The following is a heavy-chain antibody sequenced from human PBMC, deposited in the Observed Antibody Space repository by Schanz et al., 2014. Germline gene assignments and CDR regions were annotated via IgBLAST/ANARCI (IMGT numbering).Heavy chain of an antibody. CDR3: AKEDRNHNSDYVY. J-gene: IGHJ4*02. V-gene: IGHV3-33*06. CDR1: GFTFSAYG. Sequence: QVQLVESGGGVVQPGRSLRLSCAASGFTFSAYGMHWVRQAPGKGLEWVAVIWFDGNNKFYADSVKGRFTISRDNSKNTLYLQMSSLRAEDTAVYYCAKEDRNHNSDYVYWGQGTLVTVSS. CDR2: IWFDGNNK. D-gene: IGHD3-22*01.